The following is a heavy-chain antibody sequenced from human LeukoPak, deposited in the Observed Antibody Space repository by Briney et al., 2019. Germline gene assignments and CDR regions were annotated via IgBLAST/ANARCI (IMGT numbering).Heavy chain of an antibody. CDR1: GFTFSTYA. CDR3: ARLRVVRGVMGGLDV. D-gene: IGHD3-10*01. V-gene: IGHV3-33*01. Sequence: AGNSLTLSCAASGFTFSTYAMYCVRQSPGKGLEGVAVIWDDGSNTLYGGPLKGRFTISRDNSKSTLYLKIDSLTADDTATYYCARLRVVRGVMGGLDVWGHGTAVTVSS. CDR2: IWDDGSNT. J-gene: IGHJ6*02.